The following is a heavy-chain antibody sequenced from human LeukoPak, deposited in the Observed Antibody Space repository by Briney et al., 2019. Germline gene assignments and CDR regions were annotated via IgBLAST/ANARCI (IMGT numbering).Heavy chain of an antibody. D-gene: IGHD6-19*01. CDR2: IYHGGGT. CDR3: ARDRYSNGLGY. Sequence: SETLSLTCTVSGGSISNDLSYWSWIRQPPGKGLEWIGYIYHGGGTYYNPSLKSRVTISVDRSKNQFSLKVNSVTAADTAVYYCARDRYSNGLGYWGQGTLVTVSS. CDR1: GGSISNDLSY. V-gene: IGHV4-30-2*01. J-gene: IGHJ4*02.